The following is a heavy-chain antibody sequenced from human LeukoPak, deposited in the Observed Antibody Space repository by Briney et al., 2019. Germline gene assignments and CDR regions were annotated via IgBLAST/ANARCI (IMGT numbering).Heavy chain of an antibody. J-gene: IGHJ4*02. Sequence: PSETLSLTCTVSGGSISSYYWSWIRQPPGKGLEWIGYIYYNGSNNYNPSLKSRVTISVDTSKNQFSLKLSSVTAADTAVYYCARVGDYDFWSGFDYWGQGTLVTVSS. V-gene: IGHV4-59*01. CDR2: IYYNGSN. CDR3: ARVGDYDFWSGFDY. D-gene: IGHD3-3*01. CDR1: GGSISSYY.